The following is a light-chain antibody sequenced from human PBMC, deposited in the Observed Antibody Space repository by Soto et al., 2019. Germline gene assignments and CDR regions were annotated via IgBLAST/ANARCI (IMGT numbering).Light chain of an antibody. Sequence: EIVMTQSPAPLSVSPGERATLSCRASQSVSSNLTWYQQKPGQAPRLLIYGASTRATGIPASFSGSGSGTEFTLTISSLQSEDFAVYYCQQYNNWPQTFGQGPKVEIK. J-gene: IGKJ1*01. V-gene: IGKV3-15*01. CDR2: GAS. CDR3: QQYNNWPQT. CDR1: QSVSSN.